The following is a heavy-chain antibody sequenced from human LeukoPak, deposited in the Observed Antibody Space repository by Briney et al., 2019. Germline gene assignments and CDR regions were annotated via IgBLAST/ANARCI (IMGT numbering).Heavy chain of an antibody. D-gene: IGHD1-26*01. Sequence: PSETLSLTCTVSGGSISSSSYYWGWIRQPPGKGLEWIGSIYYSGSTYYNPSLKSRVTISVDTSKNQFSLKLSSVTAADTAVYYCARYRGRSGSRFDYWGQGTLVTVSS. CDR2: IYYSGST. J-gene: IGHJ4*02. CDR1: GGSISSSSYY. CDR3: ARYRGRSGSRFDY. V-gene: IGHV4-39*07.